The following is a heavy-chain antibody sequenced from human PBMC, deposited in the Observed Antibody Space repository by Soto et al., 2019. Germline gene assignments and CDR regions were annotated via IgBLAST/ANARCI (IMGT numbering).Heavy chain of an antibody. CDR3: ARSGLDYYFGADV. D-gene: IGHD1-26*01. J-gene: IGHJ6*02. Sequence: GESLKISCQGSGYSFTRFWIGWVRQMPGKGLEWMGIIYPSDSDTRYSPSFEGQVTISVDKSISTAYLQWSSLKASDSAMYYCARSGLDYYFGADVWGQGTTVTVSS. V-gene: IGHV5-51*01. CDR2: IYPSDSDT. CDR1: GYSFTRFW.